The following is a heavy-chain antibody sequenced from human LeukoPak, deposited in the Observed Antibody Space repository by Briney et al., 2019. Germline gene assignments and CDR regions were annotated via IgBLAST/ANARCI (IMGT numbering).Heavy chain of an antibody. CDR1: GFTVSSNY. V-gene: IGHV3-53*01. Sequence: PGGSLRLSCAASGFTVSSNYMSWVRQAPGKGLEWVTVIYSGGSTYYADSVKGRFTISRDNSKNTLYLQMNSLRAEDTAVYYCAREKVVRGVILPYYYYGMDVWGQGTTVTVSS. CDR2: IYSGGST. CDR3: AREKVVRGVILPYYYYGMDV. J-gene: IGHJ6*02. D-gene: IGHD3-10*01.